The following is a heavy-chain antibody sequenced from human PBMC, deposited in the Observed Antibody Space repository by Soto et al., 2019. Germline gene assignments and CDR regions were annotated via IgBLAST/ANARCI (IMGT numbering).Heavy chain of an antibody. Sequence: PGGSLRLSCAASGFTFSSYWMHWVRQAPGKGLVWVSRINSDGSSTSYADSVEGRFTISRDNAKNTLYLQMNSLRAEDTAVYYCARVNAPKYYDFWSGYLDAFDIWGQGTMVTVSS. CDR1: GFTFSSYW. CDR2: INSDGSST. D-gene: IGHD3-3*01. V-gene: IGHV3-74*01. CDR3: ARVNAPKYYDFWSGYLDAFDI. J-gene: IGHJ3*02.